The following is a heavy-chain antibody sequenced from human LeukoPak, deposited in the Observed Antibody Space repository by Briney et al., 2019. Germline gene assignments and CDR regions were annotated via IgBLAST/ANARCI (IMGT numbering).Heavy chain of an antibody. D-gene: IGHD1-14*01. Sequence: PGRSLRLSCAASGFTFSSYGMHWVRQAPGKGLEWVSAISGSGGSTYYADSVKGRFTISRDNSKNTLYLQMNSLRAEDTAVYYCAKVSGGGLYYDGMDVWGQGTTVTVSS. CDR1: GFTFSSYG. CDR3: AKVSGGGLYYDGMDV. V-gene: IGHV3-23*01. J-gene: IGHJ6*02. CDR2: ISGSGGST.